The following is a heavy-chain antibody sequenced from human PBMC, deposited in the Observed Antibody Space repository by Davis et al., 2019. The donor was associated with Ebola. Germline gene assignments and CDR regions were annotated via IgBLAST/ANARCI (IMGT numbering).Heavy chain of an antibody. CDR1: GYSFTSYW. V-gene: IGHV5-51*01. J-gene: IGHJ6*02. CDR3: ARWGLRDYSIGYYYYYGMDV. D-gene: IGHD4-11*01. Sequence: GESLKISCKGSGYSFTSYWIGWVRQMPGKGLEWMGIIYPGDSDTRYSPSFQGQVTISADKSISTAYLQWSSLKASDTAMYYCARWGLRDYSIGYYYYYGMDVWGQGTTVTVSS. CDR2: IYPGDSDT.